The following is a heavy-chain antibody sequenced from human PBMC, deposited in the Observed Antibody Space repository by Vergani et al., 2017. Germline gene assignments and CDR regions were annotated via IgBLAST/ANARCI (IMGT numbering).Heavy chain of an antibody. V-gene: IGHV4-59*06. D-gene: IGHD6-25*01. CDR1: GGSISSYY. Sequence: QVQLQESGPGLVKPSETLSLTCTVSGGSISSYYWSWIRQPPGKGLDWIGYIFYSGTTYDNPSLRSRLTISVDTSQNQFSLKLRSVTAADTAVYYCARVDTQVPATSHFYYMDVWGKGTTVVVSS. CDR3: ARVDTQVPATSHFYYMDV. CDR2: IFYSGTT. J-gene: IGHJ6*03.